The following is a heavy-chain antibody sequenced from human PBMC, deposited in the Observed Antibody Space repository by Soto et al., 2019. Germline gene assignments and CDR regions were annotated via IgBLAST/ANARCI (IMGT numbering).Heavy chain of an antibody. CDR1: GGSISSYY. CDR3: ARDKGALGFYYDSSGLRPDYYYYGMDV. J-gene: IGHJ6*02. D-gene: IGHD3-22*01. V-gene: IGHV4-59*01. Sequence: SETLSLTCTVSGGSISSYYWSWIRQPPGKGLEWIGYIYYSGSTNYNPSLKGRVTISVDTSKNQFSLKLSSVTAADTAVYYCARDKGALGFYYDSSGLRPDYYYYGMDVWGQGTTVTVSS. CDR2: IYYSGST.